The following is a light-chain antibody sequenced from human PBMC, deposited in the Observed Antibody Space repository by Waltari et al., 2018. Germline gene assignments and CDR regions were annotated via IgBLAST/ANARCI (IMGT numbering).Light chain of an antibody. Sequence: DIQMTQSPSSLSASVGDRVTITCRASQSIRSYLNWYQQKPGKAPKLLIYDASNLQSGVPSRFSGSGSGTDFTLTISRLQAEDFATYYCQQTFSTPPQMYTFGQGTKLDIK. CDR3: QQTFSTPPQMYT. J-gene: IGKJ2*01. CDR2: DAS. V-gene: IGKV1-39*01. CDR1: QSIRSY.